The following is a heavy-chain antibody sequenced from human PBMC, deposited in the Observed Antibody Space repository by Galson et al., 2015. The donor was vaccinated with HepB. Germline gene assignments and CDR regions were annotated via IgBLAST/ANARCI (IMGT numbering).Heavy chain of an antibody. CDR1: GFTFDDYS. V-gene: IGHV3-43*01. J-gene: IGHJ3*02. Sequence: SLRLSCAASGFTFDDYSMHWVRQAPGMGLEWVSVISWDGGSIYYADSVKGRFTISRDNSKNSLYLQMNSLRTEDTALHYCAKDGQTVTTVLDMWGQGTMVTVSS. CDR2: ISWDGGSI. D-gene: IGHD4-17*01. CDR3: AKDGQTVTTVLDM.